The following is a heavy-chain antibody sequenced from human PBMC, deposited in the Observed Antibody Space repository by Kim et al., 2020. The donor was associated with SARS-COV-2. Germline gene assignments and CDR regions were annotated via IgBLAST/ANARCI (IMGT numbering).Heavy chain of an antibody. D-gene: IGHD6-19*01. J-gene: IGHJ4*02. Sequence: SETLSLTCTVSGGSIRSYYWSWIRQPPGKGLEWIGYIYYSGSTNYNPSLKSRVTISVDTSKNQFSLKLSSVTAADTAVYYCASSVRGIPTAGYFDYWGQGTLITVSS. V-gene: IGHV4-59*01. CDR2: IYYSGST. CDR1: GGSIRSYY. CDR3: ASSVRGIPTAGYFDY.